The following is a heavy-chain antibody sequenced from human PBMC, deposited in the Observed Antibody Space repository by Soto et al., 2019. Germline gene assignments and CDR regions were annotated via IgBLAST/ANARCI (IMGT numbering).Heavy chain of an antibody. J-gene: IGHJ4*02. Sequence: SETLSLTCTVSGGSISSYYWSWIRQPPGKGLEWIGEINHSGSTNYNPSLKSRVTISVDTSKNQFSLKLSSVTAADTAVYYCARGRITMVRGVIKVTFDYWGQGTLVTVSS. CDR3: ARGRITMVRGVIKVTFDY. V-gene: IGHV4-34*01. D-gene: IGHD3-10*01. CDR1: GGSISSYY. CDR2: INHSGST.